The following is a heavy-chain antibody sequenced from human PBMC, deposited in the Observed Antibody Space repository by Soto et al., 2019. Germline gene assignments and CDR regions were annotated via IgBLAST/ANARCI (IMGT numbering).Heavy chain of an antibody. D-gene: IGHD2-15*01. J-gene: IGHJ6*02. CDR2: ISSSSSSI. V-gene: IGHV3-48*02. CDR1: GFTFSSYG. Sequence: EVQVVESGGGLVQPGGSLRLSCAASGFTFSSYGMNWVRQAPGKGLEWVSYISSSSSSIYYADSVKGRFTISIDNAKNSLYLQMNSLRDEDTAVYYCARYCSGGSCYSDYYHYGMDVWGQGTTVTVSS. CDR3: ARYCSGGSCYSDYYHYGMDV.